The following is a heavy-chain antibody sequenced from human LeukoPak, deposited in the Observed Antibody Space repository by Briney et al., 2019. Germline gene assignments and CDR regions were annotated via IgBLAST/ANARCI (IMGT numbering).Heavy chain of an antibody. CDR1: GYTFTSYG. V-gene: IGHV1-18*01. D-gene: IGHD6-19*01. Sequence: ASVKVSCKASGYTFTSYGISWVRQAPGQGLEWMGWISAYNGNTNYAQKLQGRVTMTTDTSQGTAYMELRSLRSDDTAVYYCARDIISKQWLPSADAFDIWGQGTMVTVSS. J-gene: IGHJ3*02. CDR2: ISAYNGNT. CDR3: ARDIISKQWLPSADAFDI.